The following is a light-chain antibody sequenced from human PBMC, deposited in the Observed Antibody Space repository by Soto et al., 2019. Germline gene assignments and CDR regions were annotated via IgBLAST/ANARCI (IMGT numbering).Light chain of an antibody. CDR2: EDT. V-gene: IGLV2-23*01. Sequence: QSVLTRPASVSGSPGQSITISCAGTSSDVGSHPLVSWYQQHPGKAPKLMISEDTKRPSGVSNRFSGSKSGNMASLTISGLQAEDEADYYCCAFTSAGTWVFGGGTKVTVL. J-gene: IGLJ3*02. CDR1: SSDVGSHPL. CDR3: CAFTSAGTWV.